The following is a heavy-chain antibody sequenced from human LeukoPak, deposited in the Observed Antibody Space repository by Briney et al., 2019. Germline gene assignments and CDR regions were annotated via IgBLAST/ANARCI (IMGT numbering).Heavy chain of an antibody. J-gene: IGHJ4*02. CDR1: GYTFTHYV. D-gene: IGHD3-16*01. CDR3: ARGIRSPLFDY. CDR2: INTYNGDT. V-gene: IGHV1-18*01. Sequence: ASVKLSCKASGYTFTHYVITWVRQAPGQGLAWMGWINTYNGDTKCAQKLQGRVTMTTDTSTSTAFMELRSLRSDDSAVYYCARGIRSPLFDYWGLGVLVTVSP.